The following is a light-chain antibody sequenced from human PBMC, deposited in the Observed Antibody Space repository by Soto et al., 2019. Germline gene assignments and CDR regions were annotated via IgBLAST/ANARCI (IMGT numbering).Light chain of an antibody. V-gene: IGKV1-5*03. Sequence: DIQMTPSPSTLSASVGDRVTITCRASENINRWLAWYQQKPGKAHKLLIYKASSLESGVPSRFSGSGSGTEFTLTISSLQPDDFATYYCQQYNRPYTFGQGTKLEIK. CDR2: KAS. J-gene: IGKJ2*01. CDR3: QQYNRPYT. CDR1: ENINRW.